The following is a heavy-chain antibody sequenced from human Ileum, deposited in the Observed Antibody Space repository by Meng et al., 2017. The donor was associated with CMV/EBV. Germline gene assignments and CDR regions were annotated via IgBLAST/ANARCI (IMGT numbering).Heavy chain of an antibody. CDR1: GFTVSSSY. V-gene: IGHV3-66*04. CDR3: AKQVSDSSTYVY. Sequence: VESGGGLVQPGQSLSLSCAASGFTVSSSYMSWVRQAPGKGLEWVSALYSGGTTYYADSVRGRFVISADNSKNTLYLQVDGLTGEDTAMYYCAKQVSDSSTYVYWGQGTLVTVSS. D-gene: IGHD4-11*01. J-gene: IGHJ4*02. CDR2: LYSGGTT.